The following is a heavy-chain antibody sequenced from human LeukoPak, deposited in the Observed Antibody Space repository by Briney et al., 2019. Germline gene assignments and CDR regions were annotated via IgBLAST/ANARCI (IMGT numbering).Heavy chain of an antibody. J-gene: IGHJ4*02. Sequence: GGSLRLSCAASGFTLRSEWMSWLRQTPEKGLEWVANIKPDGSATAYVDSVKGRFTISRDNAKNSLFLQMNSLRPEDTAVYYCAKRYCSSSSCSFFDYWGQGTLVTVSS. CDR2: IKPDGSAT. V-gene: IGHV3-7*01. CDR1: GFTLRSEW. D-gene: IGHD2-2*01. CDR3: AKRYCSSSSCSFFDY.